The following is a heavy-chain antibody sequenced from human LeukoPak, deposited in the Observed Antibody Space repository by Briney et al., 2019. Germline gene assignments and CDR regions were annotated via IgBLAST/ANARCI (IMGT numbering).Heavy chain of an antibody. D-gene: IGHD3-22*01. CDR1: GFTFSDYY. J-gene: IGHJ4*02. CDR3: ARVYDSSLSEALDY. CDR2: ISSSGSTI. Sequence: GGSLRLSCAASGFTFSDYYMSWVRQAPGKGLEWVSYISSSGSTIYYADSVKGRFTISRDNAKNSLYLQMNSLRAEDTAVYYCARVYDSSLSEALDYWGQGTLVTVSS. V-gene: IGHV3-11*01.